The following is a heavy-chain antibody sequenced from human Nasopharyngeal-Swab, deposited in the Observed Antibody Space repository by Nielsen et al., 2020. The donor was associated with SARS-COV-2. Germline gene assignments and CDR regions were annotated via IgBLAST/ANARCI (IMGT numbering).Heavy chain of an antibody. J-gene: IGHJ1*01. Sequence: ETLSLTCAASGFTFSSYSMNWVRQAPGKGLEWVSSISSSSSYIYYADSVKGRFTISRGNAKNSLYLQMNSLRAEDTAVYYCARDVGIAPFQHWGQGTLVTVSS. CDR1: GFTFSSYS. CDR2: ISSSSSYI. D-gene: IGHD6-13*01. V-gene: IGHV3-21*01. CDR3: ARDVGIAPFQH.